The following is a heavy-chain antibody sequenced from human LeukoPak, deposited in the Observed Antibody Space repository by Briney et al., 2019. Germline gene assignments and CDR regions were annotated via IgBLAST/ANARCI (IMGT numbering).Heavy chain of an antibody. V-gene: IGHV4-39*01. D-gene: IGHD1-26*01. Sequence: SETLSLTCTVSGHSIDSSTCFWGWIRQSPGKGLEWIATIYHSGDTFYTPSLQSRVTISVDIIKNQFSLKVNSVTAADTAVYYCARRGVGASPFDFWGQGTLVTVS. CDR3: ARRGVGASPFDF. CDR2: IYHSGDT. J-gene: IGHJ4*02. CDR1: GHSIDSSTCF.